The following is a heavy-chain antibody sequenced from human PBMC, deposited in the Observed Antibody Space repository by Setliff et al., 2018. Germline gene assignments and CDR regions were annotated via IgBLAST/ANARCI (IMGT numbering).Heavy chain of an antibody. V-gene: IGHV4-31*03. J-gene: IGHJ5*02. CDR1: GGSISSGGYY. CDR2: IYYSGST. D-gene: IGHD2-2*02. CDR3: ARGGPYCSSTSCYKVYNWFDP. Sequence: TLSLTCTVSGGSISSGGYYWSWIRQHPGKGLEWIGYIYYSGSTYYNPSLKSRVTISVDTSKNQFSLKVSSVIAADTAVYYCARGGPYCSSTSCYKVYNWFDPWGQGTLVTVSS.